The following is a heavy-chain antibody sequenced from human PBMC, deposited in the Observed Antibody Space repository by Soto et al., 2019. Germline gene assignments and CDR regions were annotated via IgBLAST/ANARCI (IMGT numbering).Heavy chain of an antibody. CDR3: AKLGFGGYLYFDD. J-gene: IGHJ4*02. CDR1: GFTFTNYA. CDR2: VSAGASNT. Sequence: HPGGSLRLSCATSGFTFTNYAMTWVRQAPGKGLEWVSSVSAGASNTYYADSVRGRFTISRDNSKSTLHLQINSLRVEDTALYFCAKLGFGGYLYFDDWGQGTLVTVSS. D-gene: IGHD5-12*01. V-gene: IGHV3-23*01.